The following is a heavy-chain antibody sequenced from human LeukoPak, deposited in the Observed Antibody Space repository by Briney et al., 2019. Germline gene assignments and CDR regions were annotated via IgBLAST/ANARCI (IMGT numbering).Heavy chain of an antibody. CDR3: ARQDGNSKYYFDY. V-gene: IGHV5-51*01. J-gene: IGHJ4*02. CDR2: IYPGDSDT. Sequence: GESLKISCKGSGYSFTYYWIGWVRQMPGKGLEWMGIIYPGDSDTRYRPTFQGQVTISVDKSISTAYLQWSSLKASDTAMYYCARQDGNSKYYFDYWGQGTLVTVSS. D-gene: IGHD1-1*01. CDR1: GYSFTYYW.